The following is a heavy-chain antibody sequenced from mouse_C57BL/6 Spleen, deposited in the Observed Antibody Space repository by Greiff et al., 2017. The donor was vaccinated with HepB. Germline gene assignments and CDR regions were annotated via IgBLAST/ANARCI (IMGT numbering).Heavy chain of an antibody. D-gene: IGHD3-2*02. CDR3: ARHVDSSGFDY. V-gene: IGHV5-15*01. J-gene: IGHJ2*01. CDR2: ISNLAYSI. CDR1: GFTFSDYG. Sequence: DVMLVESGGGLVQPGGSLKLSCAASGFTFSDYGMAWVRQAPRKGPEWVAFISNLAYSIYYADTVTGRFTISRENAKNTLYLEMSSLRSEDTAMYYCARHVDSSGFDYWGQGTTLTVSS.